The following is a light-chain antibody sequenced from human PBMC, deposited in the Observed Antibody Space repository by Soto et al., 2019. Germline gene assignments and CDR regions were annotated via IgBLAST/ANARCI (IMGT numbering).Light chain of an antibody. V-gene: IGLV1-44*01. J-gene: IGLJ3*02. Sequence: QSVLTQPPSASGTPGQRVTISCSGSSSNIGSNAVTWYQHFPGTAPKVLIYSDHQRPSGVPDRFSGSKSGTSASLAISGLRAEDEADYCCAAWGDRLNTGVFGGGTKLTVL. CDR2: SDH. CDR1: SSNIGSNA. CDR3: AAWGDRLNTGV.